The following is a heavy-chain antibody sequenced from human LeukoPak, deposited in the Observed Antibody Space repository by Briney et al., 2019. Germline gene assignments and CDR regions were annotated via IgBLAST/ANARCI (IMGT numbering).Heavy chain of an antibody. J-gene: IGHJ5*02. CDR2: ISSSSSYI. CDR1: GFTFSSYS. CDR3: AKRTAAAGNIWFDP. Sequence: GGSLRLSCAASGFTFSSYSMNWVRQAPGKGLEWVSSISSSSSYIYYADSVKGRFTISRDNAKNSLYLQMNSLRAEDTAVYYCAKRTAAAGNIWFDPWGQGTLVTVSS. V-gene: IGHV3-21*04. D-gene: IGHD6-13*01.